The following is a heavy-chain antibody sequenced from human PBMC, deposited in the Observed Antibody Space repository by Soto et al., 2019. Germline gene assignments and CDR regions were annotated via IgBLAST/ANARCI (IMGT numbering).Heavy chain of an antibody. V-gene: IGHV1-18*01. D-gene: IGHD2-15*01. CDR1: GYTLTSYG. CDR3: ARSGCSGGSGYSYYFDY. Sequence: QVQLVQSGAEVKKPGASVKVSCKASGYTLTSYGISWARQAPGQGLEWMGWISAYNGNTNYAQQLQGRVTLTTDTSTSTGYVELRSLRYDVTAVSYCARSGCSGGSGYSYYFDYCGQEALGTVSS. J-gene: IGHJ4*02. CDR2: ISAYNGNT.